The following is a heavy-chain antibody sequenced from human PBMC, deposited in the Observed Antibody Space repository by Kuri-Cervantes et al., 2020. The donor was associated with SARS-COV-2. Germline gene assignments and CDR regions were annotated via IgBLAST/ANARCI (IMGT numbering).Heavy chain of an antibody. CDR1: GYTFTSYD. J-gene: IGHJ3*02. D-gene: IGHD3-22*01. V-gene: IGHV1-8*01. CDR3: ARDGWDHYDSSAYYPDAFDI. CDR2: MNPNSGNT. Sequence: ASVKVSCKASGYTFTSYDINWVRQATGQGLEWMGWMNPNSGNTGYAQKFQGRVTMTRNTSISTAYMELSSLRSEDTAVYYCARDGWDHYDSSAYYPDAFDIWGQGTMVTVSS.